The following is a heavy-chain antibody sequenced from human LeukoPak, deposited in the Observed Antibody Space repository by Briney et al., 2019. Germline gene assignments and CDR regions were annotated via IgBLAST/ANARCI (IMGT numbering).Heavy chain of an antibody. D-gene: IGHD3-22*01. CDR1: GGSISSYY. V-gene: IGHV4-4*07. CDR2: IYTSGST. Sequence: SETLSLTCTVSGGSISSYYWSWIRQPAGKGLEWIGRIYTSGSTNYNPSLKSRVTISDDTSRNQFSLKLSSVTAADTAVYYCARHEYHDSSGLGAFDIWGQGTMVTVSS. CDR3: ARHEYHDSSGLGAFDI. J-gene: IGHJ3*02.